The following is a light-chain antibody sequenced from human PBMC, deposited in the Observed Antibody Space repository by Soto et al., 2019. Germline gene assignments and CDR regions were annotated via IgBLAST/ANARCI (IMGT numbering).Light chain of an antibody. V-gene: IGKV3-20*01. Sequence: EIVLTQSPGTLSLSPGERATLSCRASQSVSSNYLAWYQQKPGQAPRLLIYGASNRATGIPARFSGSGSGTDFTLTISRLEPEDFALYYCQQYGSSPLTFGQGAKVAIK. CDR3: QQYGSSPLT. CDR1: QSVSSNY. J-gene: IGKJ1*01. CDR2: GAS.